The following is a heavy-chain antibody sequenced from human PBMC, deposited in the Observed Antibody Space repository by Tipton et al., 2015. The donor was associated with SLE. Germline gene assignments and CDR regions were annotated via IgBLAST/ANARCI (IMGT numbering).Heavy chain of an antibody. CDR2: IYFRGST. CDR1: GGSISSGCYY. Sequence: TLSLTCTVSGGSISSGCYYWSWIRQTPGKGLEWSGYIYFRGSTNYNPSLTSRVTISVDTSKNQFSLKLSSVTAADTAVYYCSRIAAREGYYYYYMDVWGKGTTVTVSS. J-gene: IGHJ6*03. D-gene: IGHD6-6*01. CDR3: SRIAAREGYYYYYMDV. V-gene: IGHV4-61*01.